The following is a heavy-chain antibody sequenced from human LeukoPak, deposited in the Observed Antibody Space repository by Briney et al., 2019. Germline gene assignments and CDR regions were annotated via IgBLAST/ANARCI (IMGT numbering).Heavy chain of an antibody. CDR2: IFYSGST. Sequence: SETLSLTCTVSSGSISTSNYYWGWVRQPPGKALEWIVNIFYSGSTYYSPSLKSRITISVDMSKNHFSLRLRPVTAADTAMYYCARGTLYRGWSYYLDFWGQGSQVTVSS. CDR3: ARGTLYRGWSYYLDF. D-gene: IGHD6-19*01. J-gene: IGHJ4*02. CDR1: SGSISTSNYY. V-gene: IGHV4-39*07.